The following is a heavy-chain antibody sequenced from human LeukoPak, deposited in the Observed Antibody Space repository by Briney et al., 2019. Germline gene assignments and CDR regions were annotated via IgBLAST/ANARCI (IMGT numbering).Heavy chain of an antibody. CDR1: GYTFTGYY. D-gene: IGHD3-22*01. CDR2: INPNSGGT. J-gene: IGHJ4*02. CDR3: ARGAYYYDSSGYYYTSYYFDY. Sequence: ASVKVSCKASGYTFTGYYMHWVRQAPGQGLEWMGWINPNSGGTNYAHKFQGWVTMTRDTSISTAYMELSRLRSDDTAVYYCARGAYYYDSSGYYYTSYYFDYWGQGTLVTVSS. V-gene: IGHV1-2*04.